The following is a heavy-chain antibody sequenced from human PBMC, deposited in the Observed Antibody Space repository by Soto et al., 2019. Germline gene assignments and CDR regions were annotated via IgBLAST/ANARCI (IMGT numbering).Heavy chain of an antibody. CDR3: ARGASGGSPANYSGFDV. V-gene: IGHV3-72*01. J-gene: IGHJ6*02. D-gene: IGHD2-15*01. Sequence: EVRLVESGGGLVQPGGSLRLSCAASGFTFSDYYMDWVRQTPGKGLEWVGRSRHKAHSYTTKYAASVQGRFTVSRDGSKNSFYLPMDSLKTDDTAVDYCARGASGGSPANYSGFDVWGQGTTVIVSS. CDR2: SRHKAHSYTT. CDR1: GFTFSDYY.